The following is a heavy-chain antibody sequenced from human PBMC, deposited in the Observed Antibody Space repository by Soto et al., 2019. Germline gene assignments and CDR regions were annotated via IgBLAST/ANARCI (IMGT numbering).Heavy chain of an antibody. Sequence: GVSLRLSCAASGFTVSSNYMSWVRQAPGKGLEWVSVIYSGGSTYYADSGKGSFTISRDNSKNTLYLQMNSLRAEATAVYYCASSELGTDYWGQGTLVTVS. CDR2: IYSGGST. CDR3: ASSELGTDY. D-gene: IGHD3-3*02. CDR1: GFTVSSNY. J-gene: IGHJ4*02. V-gene: IGHV3-66*01.